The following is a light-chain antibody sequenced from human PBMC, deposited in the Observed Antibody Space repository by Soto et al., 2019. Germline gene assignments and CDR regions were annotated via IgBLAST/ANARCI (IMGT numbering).Light chain of an antibody. CDR2: DVT. CDR1: SSDIGLYNY. J-gene: IGLJ2*01. Sequence: QSALTQPASVSGSPGQSVTISCTGTSSDIGLYNYVSWYQQHPAKAPKLMVYDVTHRPSGVSNCFSGSKSGNTASLTISGLLVEDEADYYCTSYTNSNTLIFGGGTKLTVL. CDR3: TSYTNSNTLI. V-gene: IGLV2-14*01.